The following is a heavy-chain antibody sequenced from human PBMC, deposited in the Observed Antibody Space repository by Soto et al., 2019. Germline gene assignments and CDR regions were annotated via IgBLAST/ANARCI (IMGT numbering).Heavy chain of an antibody. CDR1: GFSLSTSGAG. D-gene: IGHD4-17*01. Sequence: QITLEESGPTLVKPTQTLTLTCTFSGFSLSTSGAGVGWIRQPAGKALEWLALISWKDDKRYNPGLKSRLSSTKDTSKSQGVLTMTNVDPVDTATYFCAHRYGGNFYRWYFDFWGQGTLVTVSS. V-gene: IGHV2-5*01. J-gene: IGHJ4*02. CDR3: AHRYGGNFYRWYFDF. CDR2: ISWKDDK.